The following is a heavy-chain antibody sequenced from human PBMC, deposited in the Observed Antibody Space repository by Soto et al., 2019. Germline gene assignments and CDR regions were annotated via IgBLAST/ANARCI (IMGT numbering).Heavy chain of an antibody. CDR2: ISSSSSYI. V-gene: IGHV3-21*01. CDR3: ARVGYFSGGSCPLSYYYMDV. J-gene: IGHJ6*03. D-gene: IGHD2-15*01. CDR1: GFTFSSYS. Sequence: GGSLRLSCAASGFTFSSYSMNWVRQAPGKGLEWVSSISSSSSYIYYADSVKSRFTISRDNAKNLLYLQMNSLRSEDTAVYYCARVGYFSGGSCPLSYYYMDVWGKGTTVTVSS.